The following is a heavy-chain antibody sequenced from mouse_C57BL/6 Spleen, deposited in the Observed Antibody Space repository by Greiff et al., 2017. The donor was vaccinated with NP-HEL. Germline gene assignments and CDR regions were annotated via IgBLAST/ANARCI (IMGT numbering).Heavy chain of an antibody. V-gene: IGHV5-9-1*02. CDR1: GFTFSSYA. CDR3: TREGITTRYFDV. CDR2: ISSGGDYI. D-gene: IGHD2-4*01. J-gene: IGHJ1*03. Sequence: EVKLVESGEGLVKPGGSLKLSCAASGFTFSSYAMSWVRQTPEKRLEWVAYISSGGDYIYYADTVKGRFTISRDNARNTLYLQMSSLKSEDTAMYYCTREGITTRYFDVWGTGTTVTVSS.